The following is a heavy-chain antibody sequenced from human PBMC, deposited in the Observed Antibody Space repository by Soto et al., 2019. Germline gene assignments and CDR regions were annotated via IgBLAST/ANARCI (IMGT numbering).Heavy chain of an antibody. J-gene: IGHJ6*02. CDR3: ARDLAVAGTTRGYYYYGMDV. D-gene: IGHD6-19*01. Sequence: LSLTCTVSGGSISSGDYYWSWILQPPGKGLEWIGYIYYSGSTYYNPSLKSRVTISVDTSKNQFSLKLSSVTAADTAVYYCARDLAVAGTTRGYYYYGMDVWGQGTTVTVSS. CDR2: IYYSGST. CDR1: GGSISSGDYY. V-gene: IGHV4-30-4*01.